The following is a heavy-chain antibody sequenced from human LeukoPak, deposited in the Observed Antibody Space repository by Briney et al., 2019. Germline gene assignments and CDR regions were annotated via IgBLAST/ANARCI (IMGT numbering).Heavy chain of an antibody. V-gene: IGHV4-34*01. CDR3: ARGGGQTALYDYVWGSYRSYDY. Sequence: SETLSLTCAVYGGSFSGYYWSWIRQPPGKGLEWIGEINHSGSTNYNPSLKSRVTISVDTSKNQFSLKLSSVTAADTDLYYCARGGGQTALYDYVWGSYRSYDYWVRGTLVTVSS. CDR2: INHSGST. D-gene: IGHD3-16*02. J-gene: IGHJ4*02. CDR1: GGSFSGYY.